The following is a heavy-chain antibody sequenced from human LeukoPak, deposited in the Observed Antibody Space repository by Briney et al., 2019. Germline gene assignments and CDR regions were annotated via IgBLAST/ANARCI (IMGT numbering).Heavy chain of an antibody. CDR1: GVTFSTIY. CDR2: IYPEGRL. D-gene: IGHD3-10*01. Sequence: GGSLRLSCADSGVTFSTIYMGWVRHAPGKRLDWVSAIYPEGRLYYAESVKGGFTFSTDSSENSLLLQMNCMISEHRAVYYCATLKGWYGEGCFDYWGQGTLVTVSS. CDR3: ATLKGWYGEGCFDY. V-gene: IGHV3-53*01. J-gene: IGHJ4*02.